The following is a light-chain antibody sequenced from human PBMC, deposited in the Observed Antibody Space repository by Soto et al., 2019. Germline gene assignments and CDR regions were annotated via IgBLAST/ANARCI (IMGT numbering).Light chain of an antibody. J-gene: IGLJ3*02. V-gene: IGLV3-21*02. CDR1: NIGSKR. Sequence: SYELTQPPSVSVAPGQTARITCGGNNIGSKRVHWYQQKPGQAPVLVVYDDRDRPSGIPERFAVSNSGNTATLTISRVEAWDEADYYCQVWDSSSEHWVFGGGTKLTV. CDR3: QVWDSSSEHWV. CDR2: DDR.